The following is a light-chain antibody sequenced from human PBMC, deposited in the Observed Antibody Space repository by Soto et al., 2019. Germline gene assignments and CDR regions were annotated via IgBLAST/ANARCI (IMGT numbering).Light chain of an antibody. J-gene: IGKJ1*01. CDR2: GAS. CDR3: QQYARSPTWT. CDR1: QSVSSSY. Sequence: EIVLTQAPGTLSLSRGERATLSCRASQSVSSSYLAWYHQKPGQAPRLLIYGASSRAPGLPDRFSGSGSGTDFTLTISRLEPEDFAVYYCQQYARSPTWTFRQGTKV. V-gene: IGKV3-20*01.